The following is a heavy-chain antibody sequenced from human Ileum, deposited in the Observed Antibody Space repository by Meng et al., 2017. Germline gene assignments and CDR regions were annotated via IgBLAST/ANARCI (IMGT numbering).Heavy chain of an antibody. Sequence: GESLKIPCAVPDFTVSNNFMGWVRQAPGKGLEWVSVVYRDGRTDYPGSVKGRFTISRDKSKETLYLQMSSLRGDDTAVYYCATSSRGWGADAFDIWGQGTTVTVSS. J-gene: IGHJ3*02. D-gene: IGHD7-27*01. CDR2: VYRDGRT. V-gene: IGHV3-53*01. CDR3: ATSSRGWGADAFDI. CDR1: DFTVSNNF.